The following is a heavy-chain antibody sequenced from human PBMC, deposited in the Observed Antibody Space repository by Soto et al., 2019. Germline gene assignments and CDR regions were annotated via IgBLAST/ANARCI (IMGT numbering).Heavy chain of an antibody. J-gene: IGHJ4*02. CDR2: IWNDGSHK. CDR1: GFSFSSYA. Sequence: GGSLRLSCATSGFSFSSYAMHWVRQAPGKGLEWVGVIWNDGSHKFYADFVKGRFTISRENSKNTLHLEMNSLRAEDTAVYYCASDKRDYYEPGFFDYCGQGTMVTVYS. CDR3: ASDKRDYYEPGFFDY. V-gene: IGHV3-33*01. D-gene: IGHD3-22*01.